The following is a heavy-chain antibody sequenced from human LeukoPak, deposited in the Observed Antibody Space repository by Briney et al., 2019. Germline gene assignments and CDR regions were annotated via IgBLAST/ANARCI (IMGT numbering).Heavy chain of an antibody. J-gene: IGHJ4*02. CDR1: GFTFSDYY. CDR3: ALNKILTYGFDY. CDR2: ISSSSSYI. Sequence: PGGSLRLSCAVSGFTFSDYYMSWIRQAPGKGLEWVSSISSSSSYIYYADSVKGRFTISRDNAKNSLYLQMNSLRAEDTAVYYCALNKILTYGFDYWGQGTLVTVSS. D-gene: IGHD3-9*01. V-gene: IGHV3-11*06.